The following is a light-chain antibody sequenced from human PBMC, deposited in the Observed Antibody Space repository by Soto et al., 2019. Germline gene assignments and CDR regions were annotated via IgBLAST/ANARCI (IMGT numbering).Light chain of an antibody. Sequence: QSVLTQPPSASGTPGQRVTSSCSGSSSNIGGNTVNWYQQLPGTAPKLLIYSNTQRPSVVPDRVSGSKAGTSASLAISWLQSEDEADYYCAAWDDSLNGRVFGGGTKLTVL. CDR3: AAWDDSLNGRV. V-gene: IGLV1-44*01. J-gene: IGLJ2*01. CDR2: SNT. CDR1: SSNIGGNT.